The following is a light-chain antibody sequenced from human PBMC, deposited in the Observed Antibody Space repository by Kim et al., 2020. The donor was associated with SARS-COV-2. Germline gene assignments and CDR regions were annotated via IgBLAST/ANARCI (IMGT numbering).Light chain of an antibody. CDR2: WAS. CDR1: QTVLYNSNNKNY. CDR3: QQYYSTPHS. J-gene: IGKJ2*03. V-gene: IGKV4-1*01. Sequence: RATLNCKSSQTVLYNSNNKNYLGWYQQKPGHAPKLLIYWASIRESGVSDRFSGCGSETDFALTVSSLQAGDGAVYYCQQYYSTPHSFGQGTKLEI.